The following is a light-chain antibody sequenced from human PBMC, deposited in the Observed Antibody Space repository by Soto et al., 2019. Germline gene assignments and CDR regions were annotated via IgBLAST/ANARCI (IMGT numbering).Light chain of an antibody. CDR3: QQRSNWPPWT. V-gene: IGKV3-11*01. CDR1: QSVSSY. J-gene: IGKJ1*01. Sequence: EIVLTQSPATLSLSPGERATLSCRASQSVSSYLAWYQQKPGQAPRLLIYDASNRATGTPPRFSGSGSGTAFTLTISSLEPEDVAVYYCQQRSNWPPWTFGQGTKVEIK. CDR2: DAS.